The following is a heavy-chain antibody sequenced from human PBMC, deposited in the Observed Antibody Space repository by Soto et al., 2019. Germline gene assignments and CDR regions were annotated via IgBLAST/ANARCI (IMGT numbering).Heavy chain of an antibody. V-gene: IGHV1-69*13. CDR2: IIPIFGTA. J-gene: IGHJ6*02. CDR3: AGDIVVVPAARHRNYYYYGMDV. Sequence: SVKVSCKASGGTFSSYAINWVRQAPGQGLEWMGGIIPIFGTANYAQKFQGRVTITADESTSTAYMELSSLRSEDTAVYYCAGDIVVVPAARHRNYYYYGMDVWGQGTTVTVSS. CDR1: GGTFSSYA. D-gene: IGHD2-2*01.